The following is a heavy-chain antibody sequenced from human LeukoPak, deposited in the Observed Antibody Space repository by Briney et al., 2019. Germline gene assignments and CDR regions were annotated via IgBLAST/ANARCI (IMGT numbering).Heavy chain of an antibody. J-gene: IGHJ6*03. Sequence: SGGPLRLSCAASGFTSSSYSMNWVRQAPGKGLEWVSSISSSSSYIYYADSVKGRFTISRDNAKNSLYLQMNSLRAEDTAVYYCARDLGSGWYMALYYYYYYMDVGGKGTTVSVSS. V-gene: IGHV3-21*01. CDR2: ISSSSSYI. D-gene: IGHD6-19*01. CDR1: GFTSSSYS. CDR3: ARDLGSGWYMALYYYYYYMDV.